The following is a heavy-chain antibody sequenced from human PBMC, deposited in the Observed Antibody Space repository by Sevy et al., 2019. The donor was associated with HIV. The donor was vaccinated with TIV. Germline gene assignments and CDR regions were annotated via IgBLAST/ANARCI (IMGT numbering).Heavy chain of an antibody. CDR3: ARDRPCGGDCYFLDS. D-gene: IGHD2-21*01. J-gene: IGHJ4*02. CDR2: ILPLSGLV. Sequence: WASVKVSCKASGGTFNNYGINWVRQAPGQGLQWMGGILPLSGLVNYAQNLQGRVAITADESTRTVYMELSSLRFEDTAVYYCARDRPCGGDCYFLDSWGRGALVTVSS. V-gene: IGHV1-69*13. CDR1: GGTFNNYG.